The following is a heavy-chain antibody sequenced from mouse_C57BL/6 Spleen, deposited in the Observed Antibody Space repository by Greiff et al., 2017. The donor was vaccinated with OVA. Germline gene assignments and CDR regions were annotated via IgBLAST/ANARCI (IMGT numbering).Heavy chain of an antibody. CDR3: ARRGGNSFAY. V-gene: IGHV1-26*01. D-gene: IGHD2-1*01. J-gene: IGHJ3*01. CDR1: GYTFTDYY. Sequence: VQLQQSGPELVKPGASVKISCKASGYTFTDYYMNWVKQSHGKSLEWIGDINPNNGGTSYNQKFKGKATLTVDKSSSTAYMELRSLTSEDSAVYYCARRGGNSFAYWGQGTLVTVSA. CDR2: INPNNGGT.